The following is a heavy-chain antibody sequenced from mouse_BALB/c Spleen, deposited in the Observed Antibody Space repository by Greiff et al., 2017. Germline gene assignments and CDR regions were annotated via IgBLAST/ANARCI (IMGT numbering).Heavy chain of an antibody. CDR2: INPSSGYT. J-gene: IGHJ2*01. Sequence: QVQLKQSGAELARPGASVKMSCKASGYTFTSYTMHWVKQRPGQGLEWIGYINPSSGYTNYNQKFKDKATLTADKSSSTAYMQLSSLTSEDSAVYYCARDGNYVYFDYWGQGTTLTVSS. CDR1: GYTFTSYT. V-gene: IGHV1-4*01. CDR3: ARDGNYVYFDY. D-gene: IGHD2-1*01.